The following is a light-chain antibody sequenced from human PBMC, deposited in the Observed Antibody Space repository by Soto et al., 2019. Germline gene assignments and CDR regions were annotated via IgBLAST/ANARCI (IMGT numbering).Light chain of an antibody. CDR1: QGISNY. V-gene: IGKV1-27*01. Sequence: DIQMTQSPSSLSASVGDRVTITCRASQGISNYLAWYQQKPGKVPKLLIYAASTLQSGVPSRFSGSGSGTAFTLTFSTLPPEDVATYYSQTYNSAAWTFGQGTKV. J-gene: IGKJ1*01. CDR2: AAS. CDR3: QTYNSAAWT.